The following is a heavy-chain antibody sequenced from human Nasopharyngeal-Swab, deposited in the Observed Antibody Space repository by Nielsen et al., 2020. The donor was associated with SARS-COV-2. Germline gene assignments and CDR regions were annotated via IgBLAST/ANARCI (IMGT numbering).Heavy chain of an antibody. CDR1: GFTFSSYW. D-gene: IGHD6-19*01. CDR2: INSDGSST. J-gene: IGHJ4*02. V-gene: IGHV3-74*01. Sequence: GESLKISCAASGFTFSSYWMHWVRQAPGKGLVWVSRINSDGSSTSYADPVKGRFTISRDNAKNTLYLQMNSLRAEDTAVYYCARALYSSGWYLDYWGQGTLATVSS. CDR3: ARALYSSGWYLDY.